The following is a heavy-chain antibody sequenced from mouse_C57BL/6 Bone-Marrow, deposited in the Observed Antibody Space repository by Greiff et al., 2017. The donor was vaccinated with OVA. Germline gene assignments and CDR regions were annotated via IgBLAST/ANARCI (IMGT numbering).Heavy chain of an antibody. CDR1: GFTFSSYA. V-gene: IGHV5-4*03. CDR2: ISDGGSYT. CDR3: AKDSSGYGFAY. Sequence: EVKVVESGGGLVKPGGSLKLSCAASGFTFSSYAMSWVRQTPEKRLEWVATISDGGSYTYYPDNVKGRFTISRDNAKNNLYLQMSHRKSEDTAMYYCAKDSSGYGFAYWGQGTLVTVSA. D-gene: IGHD3-2*02. J-gene: IGHJ3*01.